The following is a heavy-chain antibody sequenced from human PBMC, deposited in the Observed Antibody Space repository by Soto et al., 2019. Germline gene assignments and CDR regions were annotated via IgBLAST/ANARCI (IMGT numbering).Heavy chain of an antibody. CDR2: IKSKTDGGTT. J-gene: IGHJ6*02. V-gene: IGHV3-15*01. CDR3: TSSYSTGGMDV. D-gene: IGHD4-4*01. Sequence: GGSLRLSCAASGFTFSNAWMSWVRQAPGKGLEWVGRIKSKTDGGTTDYAAPVKGRFTVSRDDSKNTLYLQMNSLKTEDTAVYYCTSSYSTGGMDVWGQRTTCTVSS. CDR1: GFTFSNAW.